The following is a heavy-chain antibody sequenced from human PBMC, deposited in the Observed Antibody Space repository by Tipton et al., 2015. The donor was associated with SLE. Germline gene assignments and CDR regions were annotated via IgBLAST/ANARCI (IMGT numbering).Heavy chain of an antibody. J-gene: IGHJ4*02. CDR3: AREECSGGSCFDF. V-gene: IGHV3-53*04. CDR1: GFTVSSNY. Sequence: QLVQSGGGLVQPGGSLRLSCAASGFTVSSNYMSWVRQAPGKGLEWVSVIYGGGSTYYADSVKGRFTISRDNSKNTLYLQMNSLRAEDTAVYFCAREECSGGSCFDFWGQGTLATVSS. CDR2: IYGGGST. D-gene: IGHD2-15*01.